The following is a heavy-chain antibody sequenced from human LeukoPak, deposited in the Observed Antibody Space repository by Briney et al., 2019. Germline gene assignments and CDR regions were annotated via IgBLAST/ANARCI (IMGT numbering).Heavy chain of an antibody. D-gene: IGHD3-10*01. CDR1: GFTFSSYE. J-gene: IGHJ3*02. Sequence: GGSLRLSCAASGFTFSSYEMNWVRQAPGKGLEWVSYISSSGSTIYYADSVKGRFTISRDNAKNSLYLQMNSLRAEDTAVYYCARGRTGSYDAFDIWGQGTLVTVSS. CDR2: ISSSGSTI. CDR3: ARGRTGSYDAFDI. V-gene: IGHV3-48*03.